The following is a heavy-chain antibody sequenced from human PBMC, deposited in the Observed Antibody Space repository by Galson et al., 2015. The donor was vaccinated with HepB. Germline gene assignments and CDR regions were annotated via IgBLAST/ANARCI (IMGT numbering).Heavy chain of an antibody. CDR1: GFTFSSYS. CDR2: ISSSSSYI. J-gene: IGHJ4*02. D-gene: IGHD5-18*01. V-gene: IGHV3-21*01. Sequence: SLRLSCAASGFTFSSYSMNWVRQAPGKGLEWVSSISSSSSYIYYADSVKGRFTISRDNAKNSLYLQMNSLRAEDTAVYSCARDAVYSYCYNYWGQGTLVTVSS. CDR3: ARDAVYSYCYNY.